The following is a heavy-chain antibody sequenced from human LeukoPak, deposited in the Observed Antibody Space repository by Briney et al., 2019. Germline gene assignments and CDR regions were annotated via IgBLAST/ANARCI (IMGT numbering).Heavy chain of an antibody. J-gene: IGHJ4*02. CDR1: GFIFDDYA. V-gene: IGHV3-9*01. CDR3: AKDRDYSSSGASVDY. CDR2: ISWNSGSI. Sequence: GGSLTLSCAASGFIFDDYAMHWVRQAPGKGLECVSGISWNSGSIGYPDYVRGRFTISRDNAKNSLYLQMNSLRAEDTALYYCAKDRDYSSSGASVDYWGQGTLVTVSS. D-gene: IGHD6-6*01.